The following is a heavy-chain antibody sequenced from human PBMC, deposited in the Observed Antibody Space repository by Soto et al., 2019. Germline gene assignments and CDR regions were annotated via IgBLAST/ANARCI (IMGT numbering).Heavy chain of an antibody. V-gene: IGHV1-2*02. CDR3: ARSLTEGYCTITGCYTRPLYGMDV. D-gene: IGHD2-2*02. CDR2: INPNSGGT. CDR1: GYTFSGYY. Sequence: ASVKVSCKASGYTFSGYYIHWLRQAPGQGLEWMGWINPNSGGTNYAQKFQGRVTVTRDTPTSTAYMELSRLTSDDTAVYYRARSLTEGYCTITGCYTRPLYGMDVWGQGTTVTVSS. J-gene: IGHJ6*02.